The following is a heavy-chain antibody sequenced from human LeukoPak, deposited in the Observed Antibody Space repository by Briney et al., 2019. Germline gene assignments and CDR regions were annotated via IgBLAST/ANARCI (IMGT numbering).Heavy chain of an antibody. CDR3: ARGVKYSSSWYIFNY. V-gene: IGHV1-8*01. J-gene: IGHJ4*02. CDR2: MNPNSGNT. Sequence: ASVEVSCKASGYTFTSYDINWVRQATGQGLEWMGWMNPNSGNTGYAQKFQGRVTMTRNTSISTAYMELSSLRSEDTAVYYCARGVKYSSSWYIFNYWGQGTLVTVSS. CDR1: GYTFTSYD. D-gene: IGHD6-13*01.